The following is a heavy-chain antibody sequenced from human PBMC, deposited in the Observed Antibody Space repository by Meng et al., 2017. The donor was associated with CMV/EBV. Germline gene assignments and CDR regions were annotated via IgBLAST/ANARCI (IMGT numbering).Heavy chain of an antibody. CDR1: GYSTSSGYY. V-gene: IGHV4-38-2*02. D-gene: IGHD2-2*01. CDR3: ARGGGVDCSSTSCSYYYYYGMDV. J-gene: IGHJ6*02. CDR2: ISYSGST. Sequence: SETLSLTCTVSGYSTSSGYYWGWIRQPPGKGLEWIGSISYSGSTYYNPSLKSRVTISVDTSKNQFSLKLSSVTAADTAVYYCARGGGVDCSSTSCSYYYYYGMDVWGQGTTVTVSS.